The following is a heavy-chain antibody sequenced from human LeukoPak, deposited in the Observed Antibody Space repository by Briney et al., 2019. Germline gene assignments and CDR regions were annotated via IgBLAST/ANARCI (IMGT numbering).Heavy chain of an antibody. CDR3: ARTHYDILTGYPLAFDI. CDR2: IYYSGST. J-gene: IGHJ3*02. Sequence: PSETLSLTCTVSGGSISSYYWSWIRQPPGKGLEWIGYIYYSGSTNYNPSLKSRVTISVDTSKNQFSLKLSSVTAADTAVYYCARTHYDILTGYPLAFDIWGQGTMVTVSS. CDR1: GGSISSYY. D-gene: IGHD3-9*01. V-gene: IGHV4-59*08.